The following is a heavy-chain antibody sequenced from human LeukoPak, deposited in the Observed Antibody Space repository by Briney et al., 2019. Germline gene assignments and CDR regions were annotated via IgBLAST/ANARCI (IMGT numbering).Heavy chain of an antibody. Sequence: GASVTVSCAASGYTFRSHGISWVRQAPGQGLEWMGWISCYDGTTKYAQKFQGRVTLTTDTSTRTAYMELRNLRSDDTAVYYCARDPSNSVGNRIYFDFWGQGTLVTVS. D-gene: IGHD5/OR15-5a*01. CDR3: ARDPSNSVGNRIYFDF. CDR1: GYTFRSHG. J-gene: IGHJ4*02. CDR2: ISCYDGTT. V-gene: IGHV1-18*01.